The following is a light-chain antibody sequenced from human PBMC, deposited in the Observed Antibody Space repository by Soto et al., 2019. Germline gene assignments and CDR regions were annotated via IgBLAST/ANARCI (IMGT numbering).Light chain of an antibody. J-gene: IGKJ4*01. V-gene: IGKV1-39*01. Sequence: IQKTKSPSSLSASVGDRVTITCRASQSISSYLNWYQQKPGKAPKLLIYAASSLQSGVPSRFSGSGSGTDFTLTTSSLQPEDFATYYCQQSYSTLLTFGGGTKVDIK. CDR1: QSISSY. CDR2: AAS. CDR3: QQSYSTLLT.